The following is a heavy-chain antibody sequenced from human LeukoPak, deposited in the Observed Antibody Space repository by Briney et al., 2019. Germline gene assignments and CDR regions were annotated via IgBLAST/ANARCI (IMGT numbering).Heavy chain of an antibody. CDR2: IYYSGST. J-gene: IGHJ6*03. CDR1: GGSISSSSYY. Sequence: PSETLSLTFTVSGGSISSSSYYWGWIRQPPGKGLEWIGSIYYSGSTYYNPSLKSRVTISVDTSKNQFSLKLSSVTAADTAVYYCASSPPDYSSYRAYYYYYMDVWGKGTTVTVSS. CDR3: ASSPPDYSSYRAYYYYYMDV. V-gene: IGHV4-39*01. D-gene: IGHD4-11*01.